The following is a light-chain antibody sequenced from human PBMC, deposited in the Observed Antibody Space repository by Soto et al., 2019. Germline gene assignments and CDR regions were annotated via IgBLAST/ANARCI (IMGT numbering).Light chain of an antibody. Sequence: DIQMTQSPSTLSASVGDRVSITCRASQTISSWLAWYQQKPGKAPKLLIYKASTLKSGVPSRFSGSGSGTEFTLTISSLQPEDFATYYCQQYNTYSTFGQGTKVDIK. J-gene: IGKJ1*01. CDR3: QQYNTYST. CDR1: QTISSW. CDR2: KAS. V-gene: IGKV1-5*03.